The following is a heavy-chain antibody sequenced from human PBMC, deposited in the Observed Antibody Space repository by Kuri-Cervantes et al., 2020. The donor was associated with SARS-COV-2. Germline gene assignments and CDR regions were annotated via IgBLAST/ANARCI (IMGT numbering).Heavy chain of an antibody. CDR3: AKVILNSDSSTLGRFDF. CDR1: GSPFSGYA. CDR2: ISAGGDTV. J-gene: IGHJ4*02. V-gene: IGHV3-23*01. Sequence: GGSLRLSCAASGSPFSGYAMSWVRQAPGKGLERVSAISAGGDTVLYADSVRGRFTISRDNSKNTLYLQTNSLRAEDTAIYYCAKVILNSDSSTLGRFDFWGLGTLVTVSS. D-gene: IGHD6-13*01.